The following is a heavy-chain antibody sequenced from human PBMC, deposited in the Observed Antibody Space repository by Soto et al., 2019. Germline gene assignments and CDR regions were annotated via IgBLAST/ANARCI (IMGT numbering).Heavy chain of an antibody. V-gene: IGHV4-31*03. CDR3: ARAVNNHSKNRNTRKLYGMDV. CDR1: GVSLSSGGCY. Sequence: PSETLSVTCPVSGVSLSSGGCYWSWLRQHPGKGLEWIGYIYYSGSTYYNPSLKSRVTISVDTSKNQFSLKLSSVTAADTAVYYCARAVNNHSKNRNTRKLYGMDVWGQGTTVTVSS. J-gene: IGHJ6*02. D-gene: IGHD3-16*02. CDR2: IYYSGST.